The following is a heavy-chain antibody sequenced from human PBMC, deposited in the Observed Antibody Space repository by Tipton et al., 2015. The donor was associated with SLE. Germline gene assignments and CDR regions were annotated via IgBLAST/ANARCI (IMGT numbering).Heavy chain of an antibody. Sequence: TLSLTCTVSGGSISSSAYYWGWIRQPPGKGLEWIGNIYYGGSTYYNPSLRSRVTISEDTSKKQFSLKLSSVTAADTAVYYCARRVGYSTSSWYFDLWGRGTLVTVSS. CDR1: GGSISSSAYY. J-gene: IGHJ2*01. CDR2: IYYGGST. D-gene: IGHD6-6*01. V-gene: IGHV4-39*07. CDR3: ARRVGYSTSSWYFDL.